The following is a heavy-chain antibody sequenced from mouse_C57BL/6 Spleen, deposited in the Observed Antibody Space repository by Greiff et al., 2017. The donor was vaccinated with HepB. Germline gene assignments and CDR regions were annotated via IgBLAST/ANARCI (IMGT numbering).Heavy chain of an antibody. V-gene: IGHV1-80*01. D-gene: IGHD1-1*01. CDR2: IYPGDGDT. Sequence: VQLQQSGAELVKPGASVKISCKASGYAFSSYWMNWVKQRPGKGLEWIGQIYPGDGDTNYNGKFKGKATLTADKSSSTAYMQLSSLTSEDSAVYFCARGGDYYYGSSYRAMDYWGQGTSVTVSS. CDR1: GYAFSSYW. CDR3: ARGGDYYYGSSYRAMDY. J-gene: IGHJ4*01.